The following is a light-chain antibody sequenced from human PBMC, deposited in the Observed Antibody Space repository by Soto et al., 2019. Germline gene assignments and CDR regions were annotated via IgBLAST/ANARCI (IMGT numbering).Light chain of an antibody. CDR1: QSVSSY. J-gene: IGKJ4*01. CDR3: QQYDSWPPLT. Sequence: EIFLTQSPATLSLSRWEIATLSCRASQSVSSYLAWYQQKPGQAPRLLIYDASSRATGIPARFSGSGFGTEFTLTISSLQSEDFAVYYCQQYDSWPPLTFGGGTRWIS. CDR2: DAS. V-gene: IGKV3-15*01.